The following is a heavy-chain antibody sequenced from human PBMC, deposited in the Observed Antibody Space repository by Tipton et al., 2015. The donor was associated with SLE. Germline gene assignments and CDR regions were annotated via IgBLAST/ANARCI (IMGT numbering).Heavy chain of an antibody. D-gene: IGHD3-3*01. V-gene: IGHV3-48*04. J-gene: IGHJ3*01. Sequence: GSLRLSCAASGFSFSSSSTNWIRQAPGKGLEWISYTSTSSSTIYYADSVKGRFTISRDNAKNSLYLQMNSLRAEDTALYYCAKDTSNDFWRAWATKAFDVWGQGTVVTVSS. CDR3: AKDTSNDFWRAWATKAFDV. CDR1: GFSFSSSS. CDR2: TSTSSSTI.